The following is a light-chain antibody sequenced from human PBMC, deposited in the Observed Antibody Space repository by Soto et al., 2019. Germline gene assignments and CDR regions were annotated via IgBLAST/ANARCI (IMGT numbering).Light chain of an antibody. CDR2: GAS. V-gene: IGKV3-20*01. J-gene: IGKJ2*01. CDR3: QQYGSSPYT. CDR1: QSVSSNF. Sequence: EIVLTQSTGTLSLSPGERATLSCRASQSVSSNFLAWYQQKPGQAPRLLIYGASSRATGIPDRFSGSGSGADFTLTINGLEPEDFAVYFCQQYGSSPYTFGQGTKLQIK.